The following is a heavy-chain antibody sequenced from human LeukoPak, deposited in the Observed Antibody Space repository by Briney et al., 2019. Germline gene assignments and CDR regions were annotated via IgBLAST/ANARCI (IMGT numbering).Heavy chain of an antibody. D-gene: IGHD5-24*01. J-gene: IGHJ4*02. CDR2: IYPGGSET. V-gene: IGHV5-51*01. CDR3: AGASRDGYNQNFDH. CDR1: GYSFSNYW. Sequence: GESLKISCKGLGYSFSNYWSAWVRQMPGKGLEWMGIIYPGGSETRYDPSFQSHVTISADRSTSTAYLQWSSLRASDTAMYYCAGASRDGYNQNFDHWGQGTLVTVSS.